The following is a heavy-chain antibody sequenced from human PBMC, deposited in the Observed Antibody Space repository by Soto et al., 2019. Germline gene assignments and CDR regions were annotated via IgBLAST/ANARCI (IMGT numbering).Heavy chain of an antibody. D-gene: IGHD3-9*01. CDR3: ANVFRYVDPAY. CDR2: ISVSGDGT. V-gene: IGHV3-23*01. CDR1: GFTFSSYA. Sequence: EVQLLESGGGLVQPGGSLRLSCVASGFTFSSYAMGWVRQAPGKGLEWVSGISVSGDGTYYADSVKGRFTISRDNSKSTLYLQINSLRAEDTAVYYCANVFRYVDPAYWGQGALVTVSS. J-gene: IGHJ4*02.